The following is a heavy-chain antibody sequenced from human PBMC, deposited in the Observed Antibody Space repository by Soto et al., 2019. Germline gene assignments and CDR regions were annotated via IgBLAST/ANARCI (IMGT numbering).Heavy chain of an antibody. CDR2: ISSSGSTI. J-gene: IGHJ3*02. CDR1: GFTFSSYE. Sequence: LRLSCAASGFTFSSYEMNWVRQAPGKGLEWVSYISSSGSTIYYADSVKGRFTISRDNAKNSLYLQMNSLRAEDTAVYYCARVLPRLLVTAFDIWGQGTMVTVSS. V-gene: IGHV3-48*03. CDR3: ARVLPRLLVTAFDI. D-gene: IGHD6-6*01.